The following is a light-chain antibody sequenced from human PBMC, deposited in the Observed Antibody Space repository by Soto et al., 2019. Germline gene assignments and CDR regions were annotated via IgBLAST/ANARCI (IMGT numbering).Light chain of an antibody. V-gene: IGKV3-15*01. CDR1: QSVGSN. Sequence: EIVLTQSPATLSVSPGDRATLSCRASQSVGSNLAWYQQKPGQAPRLLISGASTRATGIPANFSGSGSETEFTLSIRSLQSEDFAVYYCQQYNNWPPTFGLGTKVEIK. CDR2: GAS. J-gene: IGKJ1*01. CDR3: QQYNNWPPT.